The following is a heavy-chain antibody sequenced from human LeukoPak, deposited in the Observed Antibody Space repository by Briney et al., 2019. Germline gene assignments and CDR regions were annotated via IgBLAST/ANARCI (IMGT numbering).Heavy chain of an antibody. Sequence: ASVKVSCKASGYTFTSYDINWVRLATGQGLEWMGWMNPNSGNTGYAQKFQGRVTMTRNTSISTAYMELSSLRSEDTAVYYCARGLGRLPAALYYGMDVWGQGTTVTVSS. V-gene: IGHV1-8*01. D-gene: IGHD2-2*01. CDR2: MNPNSGNT. J-gene: IGHJ6*02. CDR3: ARGLGRLPAALYYGMDV. CDR1: GYTFTSYD.